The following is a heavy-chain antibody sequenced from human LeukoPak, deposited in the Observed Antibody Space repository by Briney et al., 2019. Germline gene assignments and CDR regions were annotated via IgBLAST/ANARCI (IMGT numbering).Heavy chain of an antibody. D-gene: IGHD6-13*01. CDR3: ARDRGRRTAAGTYYYYGMDV. V-gene: IGHV1-69*13. J-gene: IGHJ6*04. Sequence: SVKVSCKASGGIFSSYAISWVRQAAGQGLEWMGGIIPIFGTANYAQKLQRRVTITADESTSTAYMELSSLRSEDTAVYYCARDRGRRTAAGTYYYYGMDVWGKGTTVTVSS. CDR1: GGIFSSYA. CDR2: IIPIFGTA.